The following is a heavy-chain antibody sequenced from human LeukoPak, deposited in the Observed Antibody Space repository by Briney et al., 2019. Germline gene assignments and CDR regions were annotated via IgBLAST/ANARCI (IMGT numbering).Heavy chain of an antibody. CDR2: VDPEDGET. D-gene: IGHD5-24*01. Sequence: GASVKVSCKASGYTFTDYYMHWVQQAPGKGLEWMGRVDPEDGETIYAEKFQGRVTITADTSTDTAYMEPSSLRSEDTAVYYCATVRDGYDLGIDYWGQGTLVTVSS. CDR3: ATVRDGYDLGIDY. J-gene: IGHJ4*02. V-gene: IGHV1-69-2*01. CDR1: GYTFTDYY.